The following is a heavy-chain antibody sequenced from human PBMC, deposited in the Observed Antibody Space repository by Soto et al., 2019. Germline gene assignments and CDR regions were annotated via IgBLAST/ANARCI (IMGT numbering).Heavy chain of an antibody. J-gene: IGHJ6*02. CDR1: GFTFSSYA. V-gene: IGHV3-23*01. CDR3: VIYCSSTRCYLYGTDV. Sequence: PGGSLRLSCAASGFTFSSYAMSWVRQAPGKGLEWVSAISGNGYSTYYADSVKGRFTISRDNSKNTLYLQMNSLRAEDTAIYYCVIYCSSTRCYLYGTDVWGQGTTVTVSS. CDR2: ISGNGYST. D-gene: IGHD2-2*01.